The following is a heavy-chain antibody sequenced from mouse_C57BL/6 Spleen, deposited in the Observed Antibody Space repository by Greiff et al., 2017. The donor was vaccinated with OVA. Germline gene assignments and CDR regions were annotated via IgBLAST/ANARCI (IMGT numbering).Heavy chain of an antibody. V-gene: IGHV1-15*01. CDR1: GYTFTDYE. CDR3: TRSLYDGYSRFDY. J-gene: IGHJ2*01. D-gene: IGHD2-3*01. CDR2: IDPETGGT. Sequence: QVQLQQSGAELVRPGASVTLSCKASGYTFTDYEMHWVKQTPVHGLEWIGAIDPETGGTASNQKFKGKAILTADKSSSTAYMELRSLTSEDSAVYYCTRSLYDGYSRFDYWGQGTTLTVSS.